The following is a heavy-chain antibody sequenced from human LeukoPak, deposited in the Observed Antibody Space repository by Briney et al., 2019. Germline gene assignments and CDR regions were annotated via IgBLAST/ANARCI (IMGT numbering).Heavy chain of an antibody. V-gene: IGHV4-4*07. CDR3: SRFTFDDWAFDF. J-gene: IGHJ3*01. Sequence: SETLSLTCTLSGDSINHNYWTWIRQPAGKGLEWIGHIFAAGSTNYNPSLKSRVTISEDTSKNQFSLKLSSVTAADTAVYYCSRFTFDDWAFDFWGQGTMVTVSS. D-gene: IGHD2-21*01. CDR2: IFAAGST. CDR1: GDSINHNY.